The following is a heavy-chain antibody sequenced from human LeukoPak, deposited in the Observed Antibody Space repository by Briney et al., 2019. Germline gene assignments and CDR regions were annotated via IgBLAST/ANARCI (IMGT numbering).Heavy chain of an antibody. CDR3: ATVRTDIVVVPAAIRVSRWFDP. CDR2: IKQDGSEK. Sequence: GGSLRLSCAVSGFTFSSYWMSWVRQAPGKGLEWVANIKQDGSEKYYVDSVKGRFTISRDNAKNSLYLQMSSLRAEDTAVYYCATVRTDIVVVPAAIRVSRWFDPWGQGTLVTVSS. V-gene: IGHV3-7*01. J-gene: IGHJ5*02. CDR1: GFTFSSYW. D-gene: IGHD2-2*01.